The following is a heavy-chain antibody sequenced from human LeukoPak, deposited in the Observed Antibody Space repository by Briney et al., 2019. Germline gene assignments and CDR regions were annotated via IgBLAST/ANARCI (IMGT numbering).Heavy chain of an antibody. CDR1: GFIFHDYE. D-gene: IGHD2-21*02. J-gene: IGHJ4*02. CDR3: AGDNIANGDLDYLDY. CDR2: ISFNGMSI. V-gene: IGHV3-48*03. Sequence: GGSLRLPCVTSGFIFHDYEMNLVRQAPGEGLEGASFISFNGMSIYYADPVKARFTISRDNAKNSLYLQMNSLRVEDTAVYYCAGDNIANGDLDYLDYWGQGTMVTVST.